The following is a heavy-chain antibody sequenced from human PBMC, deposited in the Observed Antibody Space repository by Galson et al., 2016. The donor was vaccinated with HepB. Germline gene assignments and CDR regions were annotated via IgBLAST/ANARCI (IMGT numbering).Heavy chain of an antibody. CDR2: ISHRGDDT. V-gene: IGHV3-23*01. Sequence: SLRLSCAASGFNFTNFAMSWVRQAPGKGLEWVSVISHRGDDTYYADSVKGRFTISRDNPKNTVSLQMNSLSAEDTALYSWAKVRGTFCSSTSCYHFDYWGQGTLVAVSS. J-gene: IGHJ4*02. CDR3: AKVRGTFCSSTSCYHFDY. D-gene: IGHD2-2*01. CDR1: GFNFTNFA.